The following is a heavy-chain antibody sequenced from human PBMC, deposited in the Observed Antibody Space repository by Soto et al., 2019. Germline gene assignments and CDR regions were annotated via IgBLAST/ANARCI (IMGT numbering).Heavy chain of an antibody. Sequence: SVKVSCKASGYTFTSYDINWVRQATGQGFEWMGRIIPILGIANYAQKFQGRVTITADKSTSTAYMELSSLRSEDTAVYYCARLIVPAAIGADYWGQGTRVTVAS. J-gene: IGHJ4*02. CDR1: GYTFTSYD. CDR2: IIPILGIA. V-gene: IGHV1-69*04. CDR3: ARLIVPAAIGADY. D-gene: IGHD2-2*02.